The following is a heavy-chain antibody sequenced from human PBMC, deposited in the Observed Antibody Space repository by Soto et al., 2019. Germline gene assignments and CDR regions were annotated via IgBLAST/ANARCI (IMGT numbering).Heavy chain of an antibody. D-gene: IGHD3-22*01. CDR1: GFTFSSYS. CDR2: ISSSGSTI. Sequence: EVQLVESGGGLVKPGGSLRLSCAASGFTFSSYSMNWVRQAPGKGLEWVSSISSSGSTIYYADSVKGRFTISRDNAKNSLYLQMNSLRAEDTAVYYCARGDSSGYHPDYWGQGTLVTVSS. CDR3: ARGDSSGYHPDY. V-gene: IGHV3-21*01. J-gene: IGHJ4*02.